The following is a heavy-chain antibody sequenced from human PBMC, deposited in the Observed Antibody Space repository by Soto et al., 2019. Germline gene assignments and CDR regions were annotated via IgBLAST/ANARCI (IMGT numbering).Heavy chain of an antibody. V-gene: IGHV4-30-4*01. J-gene: IGHJ4*02. CDR1: GGSITTDDYF. CDR2: IFHSRNT. CDR3: VREGTKISPQGYITAAGRFDH. D-gene: IGHD6-25*01. Sequence: QVQLQESGPGLVKPSQTLSLTCTVSGGSITTDDYFWSWIRQSPERGLVWIGFIFHSRNTFNNPSLSGRASLAVDTSKNEFSLNLTSVTAADTAVYYCVREGTKISPQGYITAAGRFDHWGQGALVTVSS.